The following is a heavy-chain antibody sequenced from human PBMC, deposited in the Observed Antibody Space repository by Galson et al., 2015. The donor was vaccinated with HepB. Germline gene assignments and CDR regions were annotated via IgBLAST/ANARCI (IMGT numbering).Heavy chain of an antibody. CDR3: VRGPLYHSGLDV. CDR1: GFLFSGHS. J-gene: IGHJ6*02. V-gene: IGHV3-74*03. CDR2: ISSDGSDT. D-gene: IGHD1-26*01. Sequence: SLRLSCAASGFLFSGHSMHWVRLVPGKGLVWVSRISSDGSDTTYADSVKGRFTISRDNAKTAVYLQMNSLRGDDTAVYYCVRGPLYHSGLDVWGQGTTVTVSS.